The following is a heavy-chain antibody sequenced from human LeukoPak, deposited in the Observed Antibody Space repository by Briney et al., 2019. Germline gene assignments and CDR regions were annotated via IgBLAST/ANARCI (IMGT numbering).Heavy chain of an antibody. D-gene: IGHD1-26*01. CDR3: SVSLNS. CDR2: INQDGSEK. V-gene: IGHV3-7*01. J-gene: IGHJ4*02. CDR1: GFTFRSYE. Sequence: GGSLRLSCEDSGFTFRSYEMNWVRQAPGKGLEWVANINQDGSEKYYVDSVKGRFTISRDNAKNSVFLQMDSLRVEDTAVYYCSVSLNSWGQGTLVTVSS.